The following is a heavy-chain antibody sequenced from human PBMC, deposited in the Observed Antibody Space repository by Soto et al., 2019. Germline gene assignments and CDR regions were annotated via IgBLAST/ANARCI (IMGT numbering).Heavy chain of an antibody. D-gene: IGHD4-17*01. V-gene: IGHV3-30-3*01. CDR1: GFTFSSHA. CDR2: ISYDGSNK. CDR3: ARDSTVAYPDDAFDS. J-gene: IGHJ3*01. Sequence: QVPLVESGGGVVQPGRSLRLSCTASGFTFSSHAMHWVRQAPGKGLEWVATISYDGSNKFYADSVKGRFTLSRDNSKYTLNLQMNSLRAEDTAVYYCARDSTVAYPDDAFDSWGQGTMVTVSS.